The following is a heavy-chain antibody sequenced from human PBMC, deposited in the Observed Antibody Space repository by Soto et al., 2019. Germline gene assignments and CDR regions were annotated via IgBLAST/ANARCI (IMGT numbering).Heavy chain of an antibody. J-gene: IGHJ5*02. CDR2: IYHSGST. Sequence: SETLSLTCAVSGYSISSGYYWGWIRQPPGKGLEWIGSIYHSGSTYYNPSLKSRVTISVDTSKNQFSPKLSSVTAADTAVYYCARVIDYGDSGDWFDPWGQGTLVTVSS. CDR1: GYSISSGYY. D-gene: IGHD4-17*01. CDR3: ARVIDYGDSGDWFDP. V-gene: IGHV4-38-2*01.